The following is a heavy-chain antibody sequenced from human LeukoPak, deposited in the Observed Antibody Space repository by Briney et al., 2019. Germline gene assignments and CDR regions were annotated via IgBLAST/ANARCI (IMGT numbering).Heavy chain of an antibody. CDR1: GGSLSSSLYY. CDR3: ARWPRMITFGGVTKGAFDI. D-gene: IGHD3-16*01. V-gene: IGHV4-39*01. CDR2: IYYTGST. Sequence: PSETLSLTCTISGGSLSSSLYYWGWIRQPPGKGLEWIGTIYYTGSTYYNPSLKSRVTISVDTSKNQFSLKLSSVTAADTAVYYCARWPRMITFGGVTKGAFDIWGQGTMVTVSS. J-gene: IGHJ3*02.